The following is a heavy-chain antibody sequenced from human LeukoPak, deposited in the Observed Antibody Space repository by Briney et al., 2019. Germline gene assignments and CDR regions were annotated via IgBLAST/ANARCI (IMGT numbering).Heavy chain of an antibody. CDR1: GYTFTSYD. CDR3: ARGPRYYDSSGYYYEDY. Sequence: ASVKVSCKASGYTFTSYDINWVRQATGQGLEWMGWMNPNSGNTGYAQKFQGRVTITRSTSISTAYMELSSLRSEDTAMYYCARGPRYYDSSGYYYEDYWGQGTLVTVSS. J-gene: IGHJ4*02. CDR2: MNPNSGNT. V-gene: IGHV1-8*03. D-gene: IGHD3-22*01.